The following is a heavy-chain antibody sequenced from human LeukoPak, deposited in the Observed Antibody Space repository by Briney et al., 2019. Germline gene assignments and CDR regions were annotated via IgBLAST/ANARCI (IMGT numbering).Heavy chain of an antibody. D-gene: IGHD3-10*01. Sequence: KPSETLSLTCAVYGGSFSGYYWSWIRQPPGKGLEWIGNIYYSGSTYYTPSLKSRVTISVDTSKNRFSLRLSSVTAADTAVYYCARNPTDYGSGSYYYYWGQGTLVTVSS. CDR1: GGSFSGYY. CDR2: IYYSGST. J-gene: IGHJ4*02. CDR3: ARNPTDYGSGSYYYY. V-gene: IGHV4-34*01.